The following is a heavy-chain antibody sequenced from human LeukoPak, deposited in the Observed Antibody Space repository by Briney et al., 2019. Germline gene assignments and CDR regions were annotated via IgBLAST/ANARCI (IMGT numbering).Heavy chain of an antibody. V-gene: IGHV1-58*02. CDR1: GFTFTSSA. Sequence: AASVKVSCKASGFTFTSSAMQWVRQARGQRLEWIGWIVVGSGNTNYAQKFQERVTITRDMSTSTAYMELSSLRSEDTAVYCCAADRVTMVRGVIGVFPWLDPWGQGTLVTVSS. CDR3: AADRVTMVRGVIGVFPWLDP. CDR2: IVVGSGNT. D-gene: IGHD3-10*01. J-gene: IGHJ5*02.